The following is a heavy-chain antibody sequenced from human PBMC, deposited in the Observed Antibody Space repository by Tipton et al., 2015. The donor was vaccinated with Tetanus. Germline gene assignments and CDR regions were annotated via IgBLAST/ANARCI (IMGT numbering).Heavy chain of an antibody. CDR3: ATCSGGSCYKHNWFDP. CDR2: INPNSGGT. V-gene: IGHV1-2*02. J-gene: IGHJ5*02. Sequence: QLVQSGAEVKKPGASVKVSCKASGYTFTGYYMHWVRQAPGQGLEWMGWINPNSGGTNYAQKFQGRVTMTRDTSISTAYMELSRLRSDDTAVYYCATCSGGSCYKHNWFDPWGQGTLVTVSS. D-gene: IGHD2-15*01. CDR1: GYTFTGYY.